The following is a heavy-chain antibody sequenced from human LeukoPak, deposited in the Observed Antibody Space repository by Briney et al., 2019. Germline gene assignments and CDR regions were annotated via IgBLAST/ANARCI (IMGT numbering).Heavy chain of an antibody. CDR2: IRQDGSEK. CDR1: GFTFSDYW. V-gene: IGHV3-7*01. CDR3: ARISCSRSSCYGVYDY. J-gene: IGHJ4*02. D-gene: IGHD2-15*01. Sequence: GGSLRLSCAASGFTFSDYWMTWVRQAPGKGLEWVANIRQDGSEKYHVDSVKGRFTISRDNAKDSVYLQMNSLRAEDTAVYYCARISCSRSSCYGVYDYWGQGSLVTVSS.